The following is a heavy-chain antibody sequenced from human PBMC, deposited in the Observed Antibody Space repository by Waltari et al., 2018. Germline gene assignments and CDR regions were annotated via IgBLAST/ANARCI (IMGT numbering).Heavy chain of an antibody. CDR3: ARFRATSHNYYYYGMDV. V-gene: IGHV1-69*13. CDR1: GGTFSSYA. Sequence: QVQLVQSGAEVKKPGSSVKVSCKASGGTFSSYAISWVRQAPGQGLEWMGGIIPIFGTANYAQKFQGRVTITADESTSTAYMELSSLRSEDTAVYYCARFRATSHNYYYYGMDVWGQGTTVTVSS. J-gene: IGHJ6*02. D-gene: IGHD2-2*01. CDR2: IIPIFGTA.